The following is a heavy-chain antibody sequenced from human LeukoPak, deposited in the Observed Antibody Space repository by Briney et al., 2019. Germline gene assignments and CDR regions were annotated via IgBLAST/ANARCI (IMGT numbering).Heavy chain of an antibody. V-gene: IGHV3-30-3*01. CDR3: ARDTRRPVVATSFRYYYYGMDV. J-gene: IGHJ6*02. D-gene: IGHD5-12*01. Sequence: QPGGSLRLSCAASGFTFSSYAMHWVRQAPGKGLEWVAVISYDGGNKYYADSVKGRFTISRDNSKNTLYLQMNSLRAEDTAVYYCARDTRRPVVATSFRYYYYGMDVWGQGTTVTVSS. CDR2: ISYDGGNK. CDR1: GFTFSSYA.